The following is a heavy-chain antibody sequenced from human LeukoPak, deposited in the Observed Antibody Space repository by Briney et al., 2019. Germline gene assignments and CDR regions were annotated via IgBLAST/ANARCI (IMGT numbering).Heavy chain of an antibody. CDR2: IGTAGDT. CDR3: ARYCSSTSCYAPHGMDV. CDR1: GFTFSSYD. D-gene: IGHD2-2*01. J-gene: IGHJ6*02. V-gene: IGHV3-13*01. Sequence: PGGSLRLSCAVSGFTFSSYDMHWVRQATGKGLEWVSGIGTAGDTYYPGSVKGRFTISRENAKNSLYLQMNSLRAGDTAVYYCARYCSSTSCYAPHGMDVWGQGTTVTVSS.